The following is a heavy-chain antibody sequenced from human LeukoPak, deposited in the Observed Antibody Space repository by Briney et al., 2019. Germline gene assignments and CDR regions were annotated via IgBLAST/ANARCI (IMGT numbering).Heavy chain of an antibody. Sequence: GGSLRLSCAASGFTFSSYWMSWVRQAPGKGLEWVSVIYSGGTTYYADSVKGRFTISRDNSKNTLYLQMNSLRAEETAVYYCTRVYCSSTSCYLDVWGKGTTVTISS. D-gene: IGHD2-2*01. CDR3: TRVYCSSTSCYLDV. CDR1: GFTFSSYW. V-gene: IGHV3-66*01. J-gene: IGHJ6*04. CDR2: IYSGGTT.